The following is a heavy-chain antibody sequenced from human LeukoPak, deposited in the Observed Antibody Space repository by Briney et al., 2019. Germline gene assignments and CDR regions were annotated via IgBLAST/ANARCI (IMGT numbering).Heavy chain of an antibody. CDR2: INRDGSEK. D-gene: IGHD3-10*01. V-gene: IGHV3-7*03. CDR3: ARGVTMIRGAVMYPYFFDF. J-gene: IGHJ4*02. Sequence: GGSLRLSCAASGFTFGDFFMSWVPQAPGKGLEWVANINRDGSEKFHVDSVRGRFTISRDNAKNALFLQMHSLRADDTAMYFCARGVTMIRGAVMYPYFFDFWGRGTLVTVSS. CDR1: GFTFGDFF.